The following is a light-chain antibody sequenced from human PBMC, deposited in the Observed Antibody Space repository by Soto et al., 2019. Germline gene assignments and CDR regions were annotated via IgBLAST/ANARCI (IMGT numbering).Light chain of an antibody. CDR1: QSISKY. Sequence: DIQLTQSPSSLSASXXXXXXXXXXXSQSISKYLNWYQEKPGKAPKLLIYAASSLHSGVPSRFSGSGSGTDFTLTISNLQPEDFATYYCQQSYSTLRWTFGQGTRLEI. CDR2: AAS. J-gene: IGKJ5*01. V-gene: IGKV1-39*01. CDR3: QQSYSTLRWT.